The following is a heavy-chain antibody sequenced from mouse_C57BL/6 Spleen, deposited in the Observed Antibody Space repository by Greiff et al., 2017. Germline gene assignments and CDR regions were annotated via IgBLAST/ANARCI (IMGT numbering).Heavy chain of an antibody. J-gene: IGHJ3*01. Sequence: VQLQQSGPELVKPGASVKMSCKASGYTFTDYNMHWVKQSHGKSLEWIGYINPNNGGTSYNQKFKGKATLTVNKSSSTAYMELRSLTSEDSAVYYCARPYYYGSSFAYWGQGTLVTVSA. CDR1: GYTFTDYN. V-gene: IGHV1-22*01. D-gene: IGHD1-1*01. CDR3: ARPYYYGSSFAY. CDR2: INPNNGGT.